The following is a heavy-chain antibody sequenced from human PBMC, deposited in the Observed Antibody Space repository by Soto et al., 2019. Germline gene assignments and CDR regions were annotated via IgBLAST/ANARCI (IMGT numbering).Heavy chain of an antibody. V-gene: IGHV1-69*02. D-gene: IGHD4-17*01. J-gene: IGHJ6*03. Sequence: QVQLVQSGAEVKKPGSSVKVSCKASGGTFSNYTISWVRQAPGQGLEWMGRIIPILNIANYAQKFQGRVTITADKSTTTAYMELSSLRSEDTAVYYCVRVSEMGTVTEGFYYYMDVWGKGTTVTVSS. CDR2: IIPILNIA. CDR1: GGTFSNYT. CDR3: VRVSEMGTVTEGFYYYMDV.